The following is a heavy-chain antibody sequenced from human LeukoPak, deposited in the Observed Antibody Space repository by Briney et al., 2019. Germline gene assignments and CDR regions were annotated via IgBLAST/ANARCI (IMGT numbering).Heavy chain of an antibody. Sequence: GGTLRLSCAASGFTFSSYGMSWVRQAPGKGLEWVSAISGSGGSTYYADSVKGRFTISRDNSKNTLYLQMNSLRAEDTAVYYCAKDYDFWSGYYSAMRVVGGGEGVFDYWGQGTLVTVSS. CDR2: ISGSGGST. V-gene: IGHV3-23*01. CDR3: AKDYDFWSGYYSAMRVVGGGEGVFDY. D-gene: IGHD3-3*01. CDR1: GFTFSSYG. J-gene: IGHJ4*02.